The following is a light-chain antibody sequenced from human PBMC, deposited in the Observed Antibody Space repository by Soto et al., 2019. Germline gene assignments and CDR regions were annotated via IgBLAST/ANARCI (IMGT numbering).Light chain of an antibody. CDR3: QQYYNNNLT. V-gene: IGKV4-1*01. Sequence: DIVMTQSRDSLAVSLGERATLNCKSSQSLLYSYNNKNSLAWYQQKPGQPPKLLIYWASTRESGVPDRFSGSGSGTDFTLTISSLQAEDVAVYYCQQYYNNNLTFGGGTKVEI. J-gene: IGKJ4*01. CDR1: QSLLYSYNNKNS. CDR2: WAS.